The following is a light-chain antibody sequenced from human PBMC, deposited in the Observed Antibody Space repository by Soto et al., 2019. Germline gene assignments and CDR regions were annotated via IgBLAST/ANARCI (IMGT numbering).Light chain of an antibody. CDR2: FNSDGSH. J-gene: IGLJ2*01. CDR1: SGHSSYA. V-gene: IGLV4-69*01. Sequence: QLVLTQSPSASASLGASVKLTCTLSSGHSSYAIAWHQQQPEKGPRYLMKFNSDGSHSKGDGIPDRFSGSSSGAERYLTISSLQSEDEADYYWQTWGTGIVVFGGGTKVTVL. CDR3: QTWGTGIVV.